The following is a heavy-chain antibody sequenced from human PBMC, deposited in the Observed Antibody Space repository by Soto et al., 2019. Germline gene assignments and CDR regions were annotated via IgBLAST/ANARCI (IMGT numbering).Heavy chain of an antibody. CDR3: ARDLWGYCGTDCYPLDV. CDR1: GGSISSSSYY. J-gene: IGHJ6*02. CDR2: IYYSGGT. D-gene: IGHD2-21*02. Sequence: PSETLSLTCTVSGGSISSSSYYWGWIRQPPGKGLEWIGSIYYSGGTYYNPSFKSRVTISVDTSKNQFSLKLNSVTAADTAVYYCARDLWGYCGTDCYPLDVWGQGTTVTVSS. V-gene: IGHV4-39*07.